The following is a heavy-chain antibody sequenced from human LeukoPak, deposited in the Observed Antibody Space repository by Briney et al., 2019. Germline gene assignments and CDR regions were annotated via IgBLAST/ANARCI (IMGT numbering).Heavy chain of an antibody. CDR2: ISSSGSTI. CDR3: ARDSVQRYYDSSGYSPPFDY. CDR1: GFAFSYAW. J-gene: IGHJ4*02. Sequence: GGSLRLSCAASGFAFSYAWMSWVRQAPGKGLEWVSYISSSGSTIYYADSVKGRFTISRDNAKNSLYLQMNSLRAEDTAVYYCARDSVQRYYDSSGYSPPFDYWGQGTLVTVSS. V-gene: IGHV3-11*01. D-gene: IGHD3-22*01.